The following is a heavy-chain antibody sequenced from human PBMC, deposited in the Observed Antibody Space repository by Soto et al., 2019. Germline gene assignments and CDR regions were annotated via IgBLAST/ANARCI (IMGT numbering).Heavy chain of an antibody. J-gene: IGHJ6*02. Sequence: AXVKVSCKSSGYTFSMSGISWVRQAPGQGLEWMGWISGYNGNTNYEQKFQDRVTMTTDTTTNTAYMELRSLRSDDTAVYYCAREGPRPYYYYGMDVWGQGTTVTVSS. CDR3: AREGPRPYYYYGMDV. CDR2: ISGYNGNT. V-gene: IGHV1-18*01. CDR1: GYTFSMSG.